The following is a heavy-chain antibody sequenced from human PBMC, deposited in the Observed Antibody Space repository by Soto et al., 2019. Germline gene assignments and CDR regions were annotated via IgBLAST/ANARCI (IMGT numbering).Heavy chain of an antibody. J-gene: IGHJ4*02. D-gene: IGHD3-22*01. Sequence: GGSLRLSCAASGFTSSSYAMHWVRQAPGKGLEWVALISYDGSDKDYADSVKGRFTISRDNSRNTLFLQMNSLRAEDTAVYYCARDYYKYYDSSGYYRSPAYWGQGTLVTVSS. CDR3: ARDYYKYYDSSGYYRSPAY. CDR1: GFTSSSYA. V-gene: IGHV3-30-3*01. CDR2: ISYDGSDK.